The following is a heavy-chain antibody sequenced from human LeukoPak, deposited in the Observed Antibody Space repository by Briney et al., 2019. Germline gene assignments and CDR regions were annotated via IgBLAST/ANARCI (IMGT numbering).Heavy chain of an antibody. CDR2: IYTSGST. Sequence: PSQTLSLTCTVSGGSISSGSYYWSWIRQPAGKGLEWIGRIYTSGSTNYNPSLKSRVTISVDTSKNQFSLKLSSVTAADTAVYYCAREISAAGVDWGQGTLVTVSS. CDR1: GGSISSGSYY. CDR3: AREISAAGVD. V-gene: IGHV4-61*02. J-gene: IGHJ4*02. D-gene: IGHD6-13*01.